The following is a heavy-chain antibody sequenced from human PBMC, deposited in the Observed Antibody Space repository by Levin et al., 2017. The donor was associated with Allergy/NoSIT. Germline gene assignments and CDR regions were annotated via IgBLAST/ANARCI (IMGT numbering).Heavy chain of an antibody. CDR2: IYHSGST. J-gene: IGHJ3*02. Sequence: PGGSLRLSCAVSGGSISSSNWWSWVRQPPGKGLEWIGEIYHSGSTNYNPSLKSRVTISVDKSKNQFSLKLSSVTAADTAVYYCARDYRASVTTSGNYAFDIWGQGTMVTVSS. D-gene: IGHD4-17*01. CDR3: ARDYRASVTTSGNYAFDI. V-gene: IGHV4-4*02. CDR1: GGSISSSNW.